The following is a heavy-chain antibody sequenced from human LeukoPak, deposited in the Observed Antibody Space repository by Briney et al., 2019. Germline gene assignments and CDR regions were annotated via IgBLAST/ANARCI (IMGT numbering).Heavy chain of an antibody. J-gene: IGHJ5*02. CDR2: MNPNSGNT. D-gene: IGHD2-2*01. CDR3: ARVGAMRGNWFDP. Sequence: GASVKVSCKASGYTFTSYDINWVRQATGQGLEWMGWMNPNSGNTGYAQKFQGRVTITRNTSISTAYMELSSLRSEDTAVYYCARVGAMRGNWFDPWGQGTLVTVSS. CDR1: GYTFTSYD. V-gene: IGHV1-8*03.